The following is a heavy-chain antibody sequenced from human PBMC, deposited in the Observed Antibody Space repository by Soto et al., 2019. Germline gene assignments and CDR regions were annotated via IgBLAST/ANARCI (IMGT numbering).Heavy chain of an antibody. CDR1: GGSFSGHY. CDR3: TRPCEGRAGTWYFDY. V-gene: IGHV4-34*01. J-gene: IGHJ4*02. Sequence: PSETLSLTCAVYGGSFSGHYWSWIRQSPGKGLEWIGEINHRGSGNTNPSLKSRVAISVDRSKNQFSLKLNSVTAADTAVYYCTRPCEGRAGTWYFDYWGRGALVTVSS. D-gene: IGHD1-1*01. CDR2: INHRGSG.